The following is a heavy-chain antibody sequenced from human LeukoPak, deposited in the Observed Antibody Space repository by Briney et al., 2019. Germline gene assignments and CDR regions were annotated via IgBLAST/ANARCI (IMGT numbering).Heavy chain of an antibody. D-gene: IGHD5-24*01. CDR2: IIPIFGTA. Sequence: ASVKVSCKASGGTFSSYAISWVRQAPGQGLEWMGGIIPIFGTANYAQKFQGRVTITTDESTSTAYMVLSSLRSEDTAVYYCARPREMATIRDAFDIWGQGTKVTVSS. CDR1: GGTFSSYA. CDR3: ARPREMATIRDAFDI. V-gene: IGHV1-69*05. J-gene: IGHJ3*02.